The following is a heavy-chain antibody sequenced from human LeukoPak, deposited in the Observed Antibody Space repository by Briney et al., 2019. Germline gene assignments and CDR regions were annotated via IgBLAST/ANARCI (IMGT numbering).Heavy chain of an antibody. CDR2: IYYSGST. Sequence: SETLSLTCTVSGGSISSYYWSWIRQPPGKGLEWIGYIYYSGSTNYNPSLKSRVTISVDTSKNQFSLKLSSVTAADTAVYYCARDRDSSGWQEGYFQHWGQGTLVTVSS. D-gene: IGHD6-19*01. CDR1: GGSISSYY. CDR3: ARDRDSSGWQEGYFQH. V-gene: IGHV4-59*01. J-gene: IGHJ1*01.